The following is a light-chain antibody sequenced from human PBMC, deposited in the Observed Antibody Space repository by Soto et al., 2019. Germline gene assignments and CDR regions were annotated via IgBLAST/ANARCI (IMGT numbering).Light chain of an antibody. V-gene: IGKV3-11*01. CDR1: QSVSSNY. J-gene: IGKJ1*01. CDR3: QQRNMWPRT. CDR2: DAS. Sequence: EIVLTQSPGTLSLSPGDRATLSCRASQSVSSNYLAWYQQRPGQAPRLLIYDASNRAPGIPARFGGSGSGADFTLSISSLEPEDFAVYYCQQRNMWPRTFGQGTRVEIK.